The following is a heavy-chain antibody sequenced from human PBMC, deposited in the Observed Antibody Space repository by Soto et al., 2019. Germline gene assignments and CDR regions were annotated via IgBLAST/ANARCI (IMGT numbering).Heavy chain of an antibody. Sequence: EVQLVESGGGLVKPGGSLRLSCAASGFTFSSYSMNWVRQAPGKGLEWVSSISSSSSYIYYADSVKGRFTISSANAKNSLYLQMNSMRAEDTALYYWASHSSGYSNDYWGQGTLVTVSS. CDR3: ASHSSGYSNDY. V-gene: IGHV3-21*01. CDR2: ISSSSSYI. J-gene: IGHJ4*02. CDR1: GFTFSSYS. D-gene: IGHD3-22*01.